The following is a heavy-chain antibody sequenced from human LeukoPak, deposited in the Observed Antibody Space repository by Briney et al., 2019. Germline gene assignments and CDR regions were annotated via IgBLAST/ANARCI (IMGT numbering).Heavy chain of an antibody. CDR3: ARDQLGRWFFDL. J-gene: IGHJ2*01. D-gene: IGHD7-27*01. CDR2: IYNGDST. V-gene: IGHV3-66*01. Sequence: GESLRLSCAASGFTFSSYSMNWVRQAPGKGLEWVSVIYNGDSTYYAGSVKGRFTISRDNSKNMLYLQMNRLRAEDTAVYYCARDQLGRWFFDLWGRGTLVTVSS. CDR1: GFTFSSYS.